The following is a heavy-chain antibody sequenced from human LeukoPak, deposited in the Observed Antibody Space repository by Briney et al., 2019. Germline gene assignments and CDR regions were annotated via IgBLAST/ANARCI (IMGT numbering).Heavy chain of an antibody. CDR1: GFTFSSNW. Sequence: PGGSLRLSCAASGFTFSSNWMFWVRQAPGKGLVWVSRVDSFGSDTIYADSVKGRFTISRDNSKNTLYLQMNSLRAEDTAVYYCAKDGILTGPPGAFDIWGQGTMVTVSS. CDR2: VDSFGSDT. CDR3: AKDGILTGPPGAFDI. V-gene: IGHV3-74*01. D-gene: IGHD3-9*01. J-gene: IGHJ3*02.